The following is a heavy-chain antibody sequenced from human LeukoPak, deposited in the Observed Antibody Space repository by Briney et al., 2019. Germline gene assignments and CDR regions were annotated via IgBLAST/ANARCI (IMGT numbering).Heavy chain of an antibody. J-gene: IGHJ6*02. CDR2: IYHSGST. D-gene: IGHD3-22*01. Sequence: SETLSLTCTVSGCSISSGYYWGWIRQPPGKGLEWIGSIYHSGSTYYNPSLKSRVTLSVDTSKNQFSLKLSSVTAADTAVYYCARGGARGYYYYGMDVWGQGTTVTVSS. V-gene: IGHV4-38-2*02. CDR3: ARGGARGYYYYGMDV. CDR1: GCSISSGYY.